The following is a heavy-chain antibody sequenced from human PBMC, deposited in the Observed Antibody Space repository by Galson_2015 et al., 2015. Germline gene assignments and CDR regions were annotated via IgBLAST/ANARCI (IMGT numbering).Heavy chain of an antibody. CDR2: IWYDGSNK. J-gene: IGHJ6*02. CDR1: GFTFSSYG. D-gene: IGHD3-10*01. Sequence: SLRLSCAASGFTFSSYGMHWVRQAPGKGLEWVAVIWYDGSNKYYADSVKGRFTTSRDNSKNTLYLQMNSLRAEDTAVYYCARDPRITMVRGDEPPYGMDVWGQGTTVTVSS. V-gene: IGHV3-33*01. CDR3: ARDPRITMVRGDEPPYGMDV.